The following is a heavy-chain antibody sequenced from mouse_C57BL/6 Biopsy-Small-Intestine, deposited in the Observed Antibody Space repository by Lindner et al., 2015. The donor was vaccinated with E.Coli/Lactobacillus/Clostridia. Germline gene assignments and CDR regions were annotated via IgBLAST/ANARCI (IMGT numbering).Heavy chain of an antibody. J-gene: IGHJ4*01. Sequence: VQLQESGPELMKPGASVKLSCKATGYTFAGSWIEWVKQRPGHGLEWIGEILPGSGSANYNEKFKDKATFTADTSSNTVYMQLSSLTTEDSAIYYCARYPYYSNPYAMDYWGQGTSVTVSS. CDR3: ARYPYYSNPYAMDY. V-gene: IGHV1-9*01. D-gene: IGHD2-5*01. CDR1: GYTFAGSW. CDR2: ILPGSGSA.